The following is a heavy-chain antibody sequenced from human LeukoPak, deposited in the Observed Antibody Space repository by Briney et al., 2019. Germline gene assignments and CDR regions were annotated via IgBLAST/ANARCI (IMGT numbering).Heavy chain of an antibody. Sequence: GGPLRLSCAASGFTSDDYAMGWVRQAPGKGLEWVSTISGTDTSTYYADSVKGRFTISRDSSKNTLYLQMNSLRAEDTAVYFCEARPPRIVAGPFDYWGQGILVTVSS. V-gene: IGHV3-23*01. CDR3: EARPPRIVAGPFDY. CDR2: ISGTDTST. J-gene: IGHJ4*02. D-gene: IGHD5-12*01. CDR1: GFTSDDYA.